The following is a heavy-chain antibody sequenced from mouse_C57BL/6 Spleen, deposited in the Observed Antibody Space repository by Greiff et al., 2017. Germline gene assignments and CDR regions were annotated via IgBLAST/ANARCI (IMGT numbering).Heavy chain of an antibody. CDR3: AREDYDGSFYAMDY. Sequence: QVQLQQSGAELVRPGASVKLSCKASGYTFTDYYINWVKQRPGQGLEWIARIYPGSGNTYYNEKFKGKATLTAEKSSSTAYMQLSSLTSEDSAVYFCAREDYDGSFYAMDYWGQGTSVTVSS. CDR2: IYPGSGNT. J-gene: IGHJ4*01. D-gene: IGHD2-3*01. CDR1: GYTFTDYY. V-gene: IGHV1-76*01.